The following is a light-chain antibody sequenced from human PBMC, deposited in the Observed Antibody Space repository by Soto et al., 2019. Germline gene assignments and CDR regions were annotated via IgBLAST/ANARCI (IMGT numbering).Light chain of an antibody. V-gene: IGKV1-39*01. CDR1: QSISTY. CDR3: QQNYKTPYT. CDR2: AAS. J-gene: IGKJ2*01. Sequence: DIQMTQSPSSLSASVGDRVTITCPASQSISTYLNWYQHKPGKAPNVLIYAASSLQSGVPSRFSGSGSGTDFTLTINSLQPDDFATYYCQQNYKTPYTFGQGTKLEIK.